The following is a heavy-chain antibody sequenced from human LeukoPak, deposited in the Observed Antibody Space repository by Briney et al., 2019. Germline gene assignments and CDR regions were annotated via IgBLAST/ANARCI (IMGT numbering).Heavy chain of an antibody. CDR3: ARLFSSGWPYFYGLDA. CDR1: GGSISSSSYY. D-gene: IGHD6-19*01. V-gene: IGHV4-39*01. J-gene: IGHJ6*02. CDR2: IYYSGST. Sequence: PSETLSLTCTVSGGSISSSSYYWGWIRQPPGKGLEWIGSIYYSGSTYYNPSLKSRVTISVDTSKNQFSLSLSSVTAADTALYYCARLFSSGWPYFYGLDAWGQGTTVTVSS.